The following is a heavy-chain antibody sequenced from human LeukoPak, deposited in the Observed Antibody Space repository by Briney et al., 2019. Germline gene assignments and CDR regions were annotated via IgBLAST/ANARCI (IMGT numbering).Heavy chain of an antibody. CDR1: GFTFSSYA. Sequence: GGSLRLSCAASGFTFSSYAMSWVRQAPGKGLEWVSAISGSGGSTYYADSVKGRFTVSRDNSKNTLYLQMNSLRAGDTAIYYCAKDRGWGWSLGVFDHWGQGTLVTVSS. CDR2: ISGSGGST. CDR3: AKDRGWGWSLGVFDH. V-gene: IGHV3-23*01. J-gene: IGHJ4*02. D-gene: IGHD7-27*01.